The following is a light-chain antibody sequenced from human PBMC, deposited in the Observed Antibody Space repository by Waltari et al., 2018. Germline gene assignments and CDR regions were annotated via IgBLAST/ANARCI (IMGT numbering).Light chain of an antibody. J-gene: IGKJ1*01. CDR3: QHYVRLPAT. V-gene: IGKV3-20*01. CDR2: GAS. CDR1: QSVGTS. Sequence: EVVLTQSPGTLSLSPGARATLACRASQSVGTSLAWYQQKPGPAPRLLIFGASRRATGIPDRFSGSGSGTDFSLTISRLEPEDFAVYYCQHYVRLPATFGQGTKVEI.